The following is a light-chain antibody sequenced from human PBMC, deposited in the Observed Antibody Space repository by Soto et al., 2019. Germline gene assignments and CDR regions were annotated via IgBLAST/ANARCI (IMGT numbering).Light chain of an antibody. J-gene: IGLJ1*01. CDR2: DVS. V-gene: IGLV2-14*01. CDR3: SSYTSSSTYV. CDR1: SSDVGGYNY. Sequence: LTQPASVSGSPGQSITISCTGTSSDVGGYNYVSWYQQHPGKAPKLMIYDVSNRPSGVSNRFSGSKSGNAASLTISGLQAEDEADYYCSSYTSSSTYVFGTGTKVTVL.